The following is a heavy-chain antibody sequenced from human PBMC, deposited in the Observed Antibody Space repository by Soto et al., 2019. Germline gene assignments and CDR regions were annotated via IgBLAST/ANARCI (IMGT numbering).Heavy chain of an antibody. J-gene: IGHJ5*02. CDR1: GFTFSSYA. CDR3: AKERGASPGMSWFDP. Sequence: GGSLRLSCAVSGFTFSSYAMSWVRQAPGKGLEWVSSISGGSGSTYYADSVKGRFTISRDNSKNTLYLQMNSLRAEDTAVYYCAKERGASPGMSWFDPWGQGTLVTVSS. D-gene: IGHD6-13*01. V-gene: IGHV3-23*01. CDR2: ISGGSGST.